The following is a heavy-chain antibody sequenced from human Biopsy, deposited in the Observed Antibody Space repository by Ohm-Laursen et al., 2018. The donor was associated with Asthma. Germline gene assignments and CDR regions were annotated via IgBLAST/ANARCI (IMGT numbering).Heavy chain of an antibody. V-gene: IGHV3-30*03. CDR3: ARQSGQDYGDSSGFDI. D-gene: IGHD3-22*01. CDR2: VSSDGHNK. J-gene: IGHJ3*02. CDR1: GSVFSQCG. Sequence: LRLSCSASGSVFSQCGMHWVRQGPGKGLEWVALVSSDGHNKYYEDSVKGRFTISRDNSRNRLYLQINRLTVEDSAVYFCARQSGQDYGDSSGFDIWGQGTKVAVSS.